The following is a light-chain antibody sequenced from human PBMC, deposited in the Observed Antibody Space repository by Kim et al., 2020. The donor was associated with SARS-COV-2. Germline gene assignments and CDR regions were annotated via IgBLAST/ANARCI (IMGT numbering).Light chain of an antibody. J-gene: IGKJ3*01. CDR3: QQYYSYPPFT. V-gene: IGKV1-8*01. CDR1: QGISRY. CDR2: AAS. Sequence: STGDRVTITCRARQGISRYLAWYQQKPGKAPKLLIYAASTLQSGVPSRFSGSGSGTDFTLTISCLQSEDFATYSCQQYYSYPPFTFGPGTKVDIK.